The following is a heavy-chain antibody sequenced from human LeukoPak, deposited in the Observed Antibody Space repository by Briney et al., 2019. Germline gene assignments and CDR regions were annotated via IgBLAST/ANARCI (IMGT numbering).Heavy chain of an antibody. CDR2: IYYSGYP. Sequence: PSETLSLTCTVSGGSISSSSYNWGWVRQPPGKGLEWIGSIYYSGYPYYNPSLKSRVTLSVDTSKNQFSLKVSSVSAADTAVYYCARDRPHISGSPHFDYWGQGTLVTVSS. D-gene: IGHD6-19*01. CDR3: ARDRPHISGSPHFDY. V-gene: IGHV4-39*07. CDR1: GGSISSSSYN. J-gene: IGHJ4*02.